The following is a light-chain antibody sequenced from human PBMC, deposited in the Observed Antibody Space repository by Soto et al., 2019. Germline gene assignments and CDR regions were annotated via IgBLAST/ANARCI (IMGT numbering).Light chain of an antibody. CDR3: GSYTTGSPYVV. Sequence: QSALTQPASVSGSPGQSITISCTGTSSDVGGYNHISWYQQHPGKVPQLLIYNVSHRPSGVSNRFSGSKSGNTASLTISGLQAEDEADYHCGSYTTGSPYVVFGGGTKLTVL. CDR1: SSDVGGYNH. V-gene: IGLV2-14*01. CDR2: NVS. J-gene: IGLJ2*01.